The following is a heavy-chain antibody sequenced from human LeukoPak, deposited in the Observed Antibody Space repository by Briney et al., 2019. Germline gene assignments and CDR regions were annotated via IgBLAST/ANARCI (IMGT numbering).Heavy chain of an antibody. V-gene: IGHV3-30-3*01. CDR3: ARDLDVVVPAALEYYYGMDV. D-gene: IGHD2-2*01. CDR2: ISYDGSNK. Sequence: GGSLRLSCAASGFTFSSYAMHWVRQAPGKGLEWVAVISYDGSNKYYADSVKGRFTISRDNFKNTLYLQMNSLRAEDTAVYYCARDLDVVVPAALEYYYGMDVWGQGTTVTVSS. CDR1: GFTFSSYA. J-gene: IGHJ6*02.